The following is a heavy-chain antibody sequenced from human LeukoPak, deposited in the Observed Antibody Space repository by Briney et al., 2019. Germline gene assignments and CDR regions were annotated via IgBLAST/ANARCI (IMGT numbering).Heavy chain of an antibody. Sequence: SETLSLTCTVSGGSISTYYWTWIRQPAGKGLEWIGRIYISGSTNNNPSLKSRVTISVDKSKNQFSLKLSSVTAADTAVYYCARFTGGKGRWLQTRTDAFDIWGQGTMVTVSS. CDR2: IYISGST. J-gene: IGHJ3*02. CDR1: GGSISTYY. D-gene: IGHD5-24*01. CDR3: ARFTGGKGRWLQTRTDAFDI. V-gene: IGHV4-4*07.